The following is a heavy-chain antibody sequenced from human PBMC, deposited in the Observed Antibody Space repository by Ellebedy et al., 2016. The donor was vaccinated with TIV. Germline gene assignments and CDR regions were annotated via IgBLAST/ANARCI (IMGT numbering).Heavy chain of an antibody. D-gene: IGHD3-10*01. J-gene: IGHJ4*02. CDR1: GYTLTELS. CDR3: ATDAPMVRGVMGDY. Sequence: ASVKVSXKVSGYTLTELSMHWVRQAPGKGLEWMGGFDPEDGETIYAQKFQGRVTMTEDTSTDTAYMELSSLRSEDTAVYYCATDAPMVRGVMGDYWGQGTLVTVSS. V-gene: IGHV1-24*01. CDR2: FDPEDGET.